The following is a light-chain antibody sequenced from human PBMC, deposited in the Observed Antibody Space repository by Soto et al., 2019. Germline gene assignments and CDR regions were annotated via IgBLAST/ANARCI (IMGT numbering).Light chain of an antibody. J-gene: IGLJ2*01. Sequence: QSVLTQPASVSGSPGQSITISCTGTSSDVGDYNYVSWYQQHPGKAPRLMLYDVSERPSGVSNRFSGSKSGNTASLTISGLHPEDEAQYYCTSYRTSSTAVVFCGGTKLTVL. CDR3: TSYRTSSTAVV. V-gene: IGLV2-14*01. CDR1: SSDVGDYNY. CDR2: DVS.